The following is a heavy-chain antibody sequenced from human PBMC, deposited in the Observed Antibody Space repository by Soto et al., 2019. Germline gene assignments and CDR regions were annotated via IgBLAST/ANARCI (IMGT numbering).Heavy chain of an antibody. D-gene: IGHD3-16*01. CDR1: GYSFTSYW. Sequence: GESLKISCKGSGYSFTSYWISWVRQMPGKGLEWMGRIDPSDSYTNYSPSFQGHVTISADKSISTAYLQWSSLKASDTAMYYCALGHPGFDDFDTWGQGTMVTVSS. V-gene: IGHV5-10-1*01. CDR2: IDPSDSYT. J-gene: IGHJ3*02. CDR3: ALGHPGFDDFDT.